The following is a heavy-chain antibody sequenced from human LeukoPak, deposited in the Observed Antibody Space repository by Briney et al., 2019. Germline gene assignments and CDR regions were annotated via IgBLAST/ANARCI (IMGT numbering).Heavy chain of an antibody. D-gene: IGHD6-6*01. J-gene: IGHJ4*02. CDR2: IYTSGST. V-gene: IGHV4-4*09. CDR3: ARLGYSSSSVDY. CDR1: GGSISSYY. Sequence: SETLSVTCTVSGGSISSYYWSWIRQPPGKGLEWIGYIYTSGSTNYNPSLKSRVTISVETSKNQFSLQLSSVPAADKAVYYCARLGYSSSSVDYWGQGTLVTVSS.